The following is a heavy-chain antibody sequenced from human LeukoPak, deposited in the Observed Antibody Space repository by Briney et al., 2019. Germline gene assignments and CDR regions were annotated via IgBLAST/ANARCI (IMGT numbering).Heavy chain of an antibody. CDR2: IYYSGST. CDR1: GGSISSYY. Sequence: PSETLSLTCTVSGGSISSYYWSWIRQPPGKGLEWIGYIYYSGSTNYNPSLKSRVTISVDTSKNQFSLKLSSVTAADTAVYYCARSFRGGAAGPWGQGTLVTVSS. V-gene: IGHV4-59*01. D-gene: IGHD6-13*01. J-gene: IGHJ4*02. CDR3: ARSFRGGAAGP.